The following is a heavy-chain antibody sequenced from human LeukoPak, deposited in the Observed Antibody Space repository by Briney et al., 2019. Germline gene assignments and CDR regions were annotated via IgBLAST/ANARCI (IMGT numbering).Heavy chain of an antibody. J-gene: IGHJ4*02. CDR1: GYTFTSYG. CDR3: ARFYSSGTYYYDSSGYPDY. V-gene: IGHV1-18*01. CDR2: ISAYNGNT. D-gene: IGHD3-22*01. Sequence: ASVKVSCKASGYTFTSYGISWVRQAPGQGLEWMGWISAYNGNTNYAQKLQGRVTMTTDTSTSTAYMELRSLRSDDTAVYYCARFYSSGTYYYDSSGYPDYWGQGTLVTVSS.